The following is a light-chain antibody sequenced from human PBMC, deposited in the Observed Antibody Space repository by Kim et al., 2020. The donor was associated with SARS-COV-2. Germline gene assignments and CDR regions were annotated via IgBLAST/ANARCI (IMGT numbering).Light chain of an antibody. CDR3: SAWDSSLNAGV. V-gene: IGLV10-54*01. Sequence: HAGLTQPPSVSKGLRQTATLTCTGNSNNVGNEGVAWLQQHQGHPPKLLSYRNNNRPSGISERLSASRSGNTASLTITGLQPEDEADYYCSAWDSSLNAGVFGGGTQLTVL. CDR1: SNNVGNEG. CDR2: RNN. J-gene: IGLJ3*02.